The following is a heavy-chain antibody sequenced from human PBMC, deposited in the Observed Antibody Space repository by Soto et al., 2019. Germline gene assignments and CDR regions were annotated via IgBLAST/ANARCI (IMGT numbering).Heavy chain of an antibody. V-gene: IGHV3-9*01. D-gene: IGHD2-2*01. Sequence: EVQLVESGGGLVQPGRSLRLSCAASAFTFHDYAMHWVRQVPGKGLEWVSGISWDSSNIVYADSVKGRFTISRDNAKNSLYLQMNSLRTEDTAVYFCAKGATTSCFSPFDMWGPGTMVTVSS. CDR1: AFTFHDYA. CDR3: AKGATTSCFSPFDM. CDR2: ISWDSSNI. J-gene: IGHJ3*02.